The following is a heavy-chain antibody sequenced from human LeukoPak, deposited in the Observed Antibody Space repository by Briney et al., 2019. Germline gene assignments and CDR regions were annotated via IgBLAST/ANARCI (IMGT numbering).Heavy chain of an antibody. Sequence: GASLKISCKGSGSCFTNYWIGWVRPLPGRGLEWLGIIYPGDSDTSYSPLFQGQVTISADKSISTAFLQWSSLQASDTAMYYCAIAGGSTTSCYRCFNYWGQGTLVTVSS. V-gene: IGHV5-51*01. J-gene: IGHJ4*02. CDR1: GSCFTNYW. D-gene: IGHD2-2*02. CDR2: IYPGDSDT. CDR3: AIAGGSTTSCYRCFNY.